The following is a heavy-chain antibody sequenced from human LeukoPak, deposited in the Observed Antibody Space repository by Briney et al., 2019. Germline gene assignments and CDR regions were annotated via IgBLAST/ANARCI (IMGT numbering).Heavy chain of an antibody. CDR2: INHSGST. J-gene: IGHJ5*02. CDR3: ARQWNYYGSGSYFGWFDP. V-gene: IGHV4-34*01. Sequence: SETLSLTCAVYGGSFSGYYWSWIRQPPGKGLEWIGEINHSGSTNYNPSLKGRVTISVDTSKNQFSLKLSSVTAADTAVYYCARQWNYYGSGSYFGWFDPWGQGTLVTVSS. CDR1: GGSFSGYY. D-gene: IGHD3-10*01.